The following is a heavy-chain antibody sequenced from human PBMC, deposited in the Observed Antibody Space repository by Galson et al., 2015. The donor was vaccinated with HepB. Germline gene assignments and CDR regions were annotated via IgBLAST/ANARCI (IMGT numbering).Heavy chain of an antibody. D-gene: IGHD3-10*01. Sequence: SLRLSCAVSGFSGNFMGWVRQAPGKGLEWVGRIKNKANRYSTQYAASVEGRFTISRDDSKNSVYLQMNSLKTEDTAIYSCVREYYYCLDYWGQGTLVTVSS. CDR2: IKNKANRYST. CDR1: GFSGNF. CDR3: VREYYYCLDY. J-gene: IGHJ4*02. V-gene: IGHV3-72*01.